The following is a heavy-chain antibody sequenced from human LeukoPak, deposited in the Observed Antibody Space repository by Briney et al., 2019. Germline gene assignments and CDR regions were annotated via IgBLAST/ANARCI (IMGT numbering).Heavy chain of an antibody. V-gene: IGHV4-34*01. J-gene: IGHJ4*02. CDR2: INHSGST. D-gene: IGHD3-10*01. CDR3: ARARSYYYGSGSYFGY. Sequence: SETLSLTCAVYGGSFSGYYWSWIRQPPGKGLEWIGEINHSGSTNYNPSLKSRVTISVDMSKNQFSLKLSSVTAADTAVYYCARARSYYYGSGSYFGYWGQGTLVTVSS. CDR1: GGSFSGYY.